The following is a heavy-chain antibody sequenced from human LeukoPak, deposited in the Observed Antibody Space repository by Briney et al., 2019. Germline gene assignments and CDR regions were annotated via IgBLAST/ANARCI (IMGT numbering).Heavy chain of an antibody. D-gene: IGHD3-10*01. CDR2: INHSGST. V-gene: IGHV4-34*01. CDR3: ARAGTMVRGVIIRDY. Sequence: PSETLSLTCAVYGGSFSGYYWSWIRQPPGKGLEWIGEINHSGSTNYNPSLKSRVTISVDTSKNQFSLKLSSVTAADTAVYYCARAGTMVRGVIIRDYWGQGTLVTVSS. CDR1: GGSFSGYY. J-gene: IGHJ4*02.